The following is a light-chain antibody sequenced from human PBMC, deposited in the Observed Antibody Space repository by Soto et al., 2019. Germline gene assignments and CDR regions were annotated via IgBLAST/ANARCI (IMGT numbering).Light chain of an antibody. V-gene: IGLV2-14*03. J-gene: IGLJ1*01. CDR3: NAYTSRSTYV. CDR1: SSDVGSYNY. CDR2: DVS. Sequence: QSVLTQPASVSGCPGQSIAICCTGTSSDVGSYNYVSWYQQHPGKAPKLMIYDVSNRPSGVSDRFSGSKSGNTASLTISGLQAEDEADYFCNAYTSRSTYVFGTGTKVTVL.